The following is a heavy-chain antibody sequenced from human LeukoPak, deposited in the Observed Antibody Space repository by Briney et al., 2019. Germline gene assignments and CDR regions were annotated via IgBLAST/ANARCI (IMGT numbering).Heavy chain of an antibody. J-gene: IGHJ4*02. CDR1: GFTFSSYS. V-gene: IGHV3-48*01. D-gene: IGHD2-2*02. CDR3: ARDRDTDWYFDS. Sequence: PGGSLRLSCAASGFTFSSYSMNWVRQAPGKGLEWVSYISHSSSTIYYANSVKGRFTISRDNAKKSLYLLMNSLRAEDTAVYYCARDRDTDWYFDSWGQGTLVTVSS. CDR2: ISHSSSTI.